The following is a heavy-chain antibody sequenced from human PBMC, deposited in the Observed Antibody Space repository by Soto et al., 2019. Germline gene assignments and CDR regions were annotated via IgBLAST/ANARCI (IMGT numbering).Heavy chain of an antibody. CDR3: ATSTAWYSSGWQYYYYGMDV. CDR2: INPNSGGT. D-gene: IGHD6-19*01. V-gene: IGHV1-2*04. CDR1: GYTFTGYY. Sequence: ASVKVSCKASGYTFTGYYMHWVRQAPGQGLEWMGWINPNSGGTNYAQKFQGWVTMTRDTSISTAYMELSRLRSDDTAVYYCATSTAWYSSGWQYYYYGMDVWGQGTTVTVSS. J-gene: IGHJ6*02.